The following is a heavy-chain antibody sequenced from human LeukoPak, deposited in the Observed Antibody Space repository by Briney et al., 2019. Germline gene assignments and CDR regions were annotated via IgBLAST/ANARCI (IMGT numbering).Heavy chain of an antibody. CDR2: ISSSSSYI. CDR1: GFTFSDYS. CDR3: ASGMRVGPNI. D-gene: IGHD1-26*01. J-gene: IGHJ4*02. V-gene: IGHV3-21*01. Sequence: VGSLRLSCAASGFTFSDYSMNWVRQAPGKGLEWVSSISSSSSYIYYADSVKGRFTISRDNAKNSLYLQMNSLRAEDTAVYYCASGMRVGPNIWGQGTLVTVSS.